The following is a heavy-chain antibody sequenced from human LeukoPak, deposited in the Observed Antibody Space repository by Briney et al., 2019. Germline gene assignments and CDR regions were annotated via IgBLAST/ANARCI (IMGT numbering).Heavy chain of an antibody. CDR1: GGTFSSYA. V-gene: IGHV1-69*06. CDR2: IIPIFGTA. CDR3: ARDRNSGEMATITDY. Sequence: SVKVSCKASGGTFSSYAISWVRQAPGQGLERMGRIIPIFGTANYAQKFQGRVTITADKSTSTAYMELSSLRSEDTAVYYCARDRNSGEMATITDYWGQGTLVTVSS. D-gene: IGHD5-24*01. J-gene: IGHJ4*02.